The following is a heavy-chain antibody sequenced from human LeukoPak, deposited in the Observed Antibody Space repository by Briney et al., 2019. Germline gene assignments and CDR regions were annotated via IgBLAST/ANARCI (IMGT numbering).Heavy chain of an antibody. CDR2: ITRDGRDI. V-gene: IGHV3-21*01. Sequence: GGSLRLSCEVSGFTGSSYSMSWVRQAPGKGLEWVSAITRDGRDILYADSVRGRFTIARDDAKNSVNLQVNSLRAEDTAVYYCARGPGIAVAPLQHWGQGTLVTVSS. CDR1: GFTGSSYS. J-gene: IGHJ1*01. D-gene: IGHD6-19*01. CDR3: ARGPGIAVAPLQH.